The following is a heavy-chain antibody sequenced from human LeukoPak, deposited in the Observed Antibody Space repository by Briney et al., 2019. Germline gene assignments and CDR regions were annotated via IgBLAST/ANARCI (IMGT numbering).Heavy chain of an antibody. CDR3: ARREGGDYSDAFDI. Sequence: SGPTLVNPTQTLTLTCTFSGFSLSTSGMCVSWIRQPPGKALEWLARIDWDDDKYYSTSLKSRLTISKDTSKNQVVLRMTNMDPVDTATYYCARREGGDYSDAFDIWGQGTMVTVSS. CDR1: GFSLSTSGMC. V-gene: IGHV2-70*11. J-gene: IGHJ3*02. CDR2: IDWDDDK. D-gene: IGHD2-21*02.